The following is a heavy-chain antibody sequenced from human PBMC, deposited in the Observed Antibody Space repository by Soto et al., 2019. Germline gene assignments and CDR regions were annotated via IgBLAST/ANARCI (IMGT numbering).Heavy chain of an antibody. D-gene: IGHD3-22*01. CDR2: IYYSGST. V-gene: IGHV4-39*01. CDR1: GGSISSSSYY. Sequence: SETLSLTCTVSGGSISSSSYYWGWIRQPPGKGLEWIGSIYYSGSTYYNPSLKSRVTISVDTSKNQFSLKLSFVTAADTAVYYCARPYYYDSSAMYYFDYWGQGTLVTVSS. CDR3: ARPYYYDSSAMYYFDY. J-gene: IGHJ4*02.